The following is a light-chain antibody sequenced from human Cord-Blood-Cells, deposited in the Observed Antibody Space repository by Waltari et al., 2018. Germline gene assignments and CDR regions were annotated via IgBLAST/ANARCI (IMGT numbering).Light chain of an antibody. CDR2: AAS. CDR3: QKYNSAPLT. Sequence: DIQMTQSPSSLSASVGDSVTITCRASKGISNYLAWYQQKPGKVPKLLIYAASTLQSGVPSRFSGSGSGTDCTLTISSLQPEDVATYYCQKYNSAPLTFGGGTKVEIK. CDR1: KGISNY. J-gene: IGKJ4*01. V-gene: IGKV1-27*01.